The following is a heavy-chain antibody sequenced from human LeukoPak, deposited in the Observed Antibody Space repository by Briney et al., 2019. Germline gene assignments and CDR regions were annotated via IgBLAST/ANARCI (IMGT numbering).Heavy chain of an antibody. CDR1: GGSFSGYY. J-gene: IGHJ4*02. V-gene: IGHV4-34*01. Sequence: SETLSLTCAVYGGSFSGYYWSWIRQPPGKGLEWIGEINHSGSTNYNPSLKSRVTISVDTSKNQFSLKLSSVTAADTAVYYCARAPRTYCSGGSCQKGGYYWGQGTLVTVSS. CDR3: ARAPRTYCSGGSCQKGGYY. D-gene: IGHD2-15*01. CDR2: INHSGST.